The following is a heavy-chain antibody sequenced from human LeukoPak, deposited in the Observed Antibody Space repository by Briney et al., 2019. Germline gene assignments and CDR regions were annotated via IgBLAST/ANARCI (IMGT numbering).Heavy chain of an antibody. CDR2: IYYSGST. Sequence: SETLSLTCTVSGGSISSYYWIWIRQPPGKGLEWIGYIYYSGSTNYSPSLKSRVTISLDTSKNQFSLKLSSVTAADTAVYYCARGRRYSSGPDAFDIWGQGTMVTVSS. V-gene: IGHV4-59*01. J-gene: IGHJ3*02. CDR1: GGSISSYY. CDR3: ARGRRYSSGPDAFDI. D-gene: IGHD6-25*01.